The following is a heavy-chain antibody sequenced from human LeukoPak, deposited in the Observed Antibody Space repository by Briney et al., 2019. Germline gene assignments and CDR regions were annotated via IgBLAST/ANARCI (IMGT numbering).Heavy chain of an antibody. CDR1: GYTFTSYY. V-gene: IGHV1-46*01. D-gene: IGHD6-13*01. J-gene: IGHJ6*03. CDR3: ASSGIAAAGTFYYYYMDV. CDR2: INPSGGST. Sequence: ASVKVSCKASGYTFTSYYMHWVRQAPGQGLEWMGIINPSGGSTSYAQKFQGRVTMTRDRSTSTVYMELSSLRSEDTAVYYCASSGIAAAGTFYYYYMDVWGKGTTVTVSS.